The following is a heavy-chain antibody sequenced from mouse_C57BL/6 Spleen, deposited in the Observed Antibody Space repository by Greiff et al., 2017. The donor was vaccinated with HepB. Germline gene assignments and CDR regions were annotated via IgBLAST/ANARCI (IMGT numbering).Heavy chain of an antibody. CDR1: GYTFTSYW. D-gene: IGHD1-1*01. CDR3: ATTVVPYWYFDV. Sequence: QVQLQQPGAELVKPGASVKVFCKASGYTFTSYWMHWVKQRPGQGLEWIGRIHPSDSDTNYNQKFKGKATLTVDKSSSTAYMQLSSLTSEDSAVYYCATTVVPYWYFDVWGTGTTVTVSS. CDR2: IHPSDSDT. J-gene: IGHJ1*03. V-gene: IGHV1-74*01.